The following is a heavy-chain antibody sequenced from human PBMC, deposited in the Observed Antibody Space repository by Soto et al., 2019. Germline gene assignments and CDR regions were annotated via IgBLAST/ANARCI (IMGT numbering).Heavy chain of an antibody. J-gene: IGHJ4*02. V-gene: IGHV1-69*01. CDR1: GGTFSSHS. CDR2: DISLVGTA. Sequence: VQLMQSGAEVKKPGSSVKVSCKAAGGTFSSHSINWVRQAPGQGLEWVGADISLVGTANYAHNFKGRVTITAAQSTSTAYMELNSLSSDDTAVYYCAREVGYGDFSAALLDWGQGTLVTVSS. D-gene: IGHD4-17*01. CDR3: AREVGYGDFSAALLD.